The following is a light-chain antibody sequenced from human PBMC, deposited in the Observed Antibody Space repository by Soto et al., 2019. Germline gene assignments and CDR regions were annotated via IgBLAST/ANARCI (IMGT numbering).Light chain of an antibody. J-gene: IGKJ2*01. CDR3: QQYGTSPHT. V-gene: IGKV3-20*01. CDR2: GAS. CDR1: QSVNSNY. Sequence: EIVLTQSPGTLSLSPGERATLSCRASQSVNSNYLAWYQQKPGQVTMPLIYGASIRAAGVPDRLSGSGSGTDFTLTISRLEPEDYAVYYCQQYGTSPHTFGQGTKLEIK.